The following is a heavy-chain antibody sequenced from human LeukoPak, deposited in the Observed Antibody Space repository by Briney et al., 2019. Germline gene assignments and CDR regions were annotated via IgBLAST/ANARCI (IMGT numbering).Heavy chain of an antibody. J-gene: IGHJ3*02. Sequence: ASETLSLTCGVSGYSIRTGYYWGWVRQPPVKGLEWIGSVYHSGSTYYNPSLKSRVNILVDTSKNQFSLRLTSVTAADTAVYYCARSYFRLGAFDIWGQGTMVTVSS. CDR3: ARSYFRLGAFDI. V-gene: IGHV4-38-2*01. CDR1: GYSIRTGYY. D-gene: IGHD2/OR15-2a*01. CDR2: VYHSGST.